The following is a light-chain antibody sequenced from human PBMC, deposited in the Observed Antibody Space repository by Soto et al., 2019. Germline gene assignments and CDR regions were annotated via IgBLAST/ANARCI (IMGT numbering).Light chain of an antibody. CDR2: AAS. Sequence: DIQMTQSPSSLSASVGDRVTISCRASQSISTYLNWYQQKPGEAPKLLIYAASSLQSGVPSRFSGSGSGTDFTLTITSLQPEDFASYFCQQSHNTPRTFGQGTKVDIK. J-gene: IGKJ1*01. V-gene: IGKV1-39*01. CDR1: QSISTY. CDR3: QQSHNTPRT.